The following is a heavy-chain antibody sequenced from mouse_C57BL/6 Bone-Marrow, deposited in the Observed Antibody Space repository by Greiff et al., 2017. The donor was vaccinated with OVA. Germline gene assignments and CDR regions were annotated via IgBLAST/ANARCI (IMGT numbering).Heavy chain of an antibody. CDR3: TSLRPYYYAMDY. D-gene: IGHD1-2*01. V-gene: IGHV14-4*01. CDR1: GFNIKDDY. CDR2: IDPENGDT. J-gene: IGHJ4*01. Sequence: VQLQQSGAELVRPGASVKLSCTASGFNIKDDYMHWVKQRPEQGLEWIGWIDPENGDTEYASKFQGKATISADTSPNAAYLQLSSLTSEDTAVYYSTSLRPYYYAMDYWGQGTSVTVSS.